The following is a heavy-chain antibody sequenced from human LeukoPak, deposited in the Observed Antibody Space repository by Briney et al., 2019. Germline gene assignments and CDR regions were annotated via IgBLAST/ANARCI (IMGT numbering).Heavy chain of an antibody. D-gene: IGHD2-2*01. V-gene: IGHV1-46*03. CDR3: ARVYYCTSTSCYGPQYYFDF. Sequence: ASVKVSCKASGYTFASYYIHWVRQAPGQGLEWLGIINSGGGSTNYAQSFQGRVTLTRDTSTNTVYLELSSLSSEDTAVYYCARVYYCTSTSCYGPQYYFDFWGQGTLVTVSS. J-gene: IGHJ4*02. CDR2: INSGGGST. CDR1: GYTFASYY.